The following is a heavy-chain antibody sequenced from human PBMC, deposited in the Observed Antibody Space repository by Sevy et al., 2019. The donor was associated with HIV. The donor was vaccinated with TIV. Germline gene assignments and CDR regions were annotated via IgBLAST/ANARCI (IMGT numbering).Heavy chain of an antibody. Sequence: GGSLRLSCAASGFTYSDYYMSWIRQAPGRGLEWISYISSRGSTIYYADSVKGRFTISRDNAKNSLFLQMNSLRAEDTAVYYCAREGRLRYFDLWGRGTLVTVSS. CDR3: AREGRLRYFDL. CDR2: ISSRGSTI. D-gene: IGHD3-16*01. V-gene: IGHV3-11*01. J-gene: IGHJ2*01. CDR1: GFTYSDYY.